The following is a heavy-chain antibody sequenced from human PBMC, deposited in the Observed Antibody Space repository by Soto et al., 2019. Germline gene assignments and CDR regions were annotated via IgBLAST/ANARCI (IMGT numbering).Heavy chain of an antibody. D-gene: IGHD6-6*01. CDR1: GVKSVGNG. CDR3: ASYAQYSSSSGRYYYYYMDV. V-gene: IGHV3-66*01. CDR2: IYSGGST. Sequence: AVGLKRHWNTAAGVKSVGNGVSWVRKKPGKGLEWVSVIYSGGSTYYADSVKGRFTISRDNSKNTLYLQMNSLRAEDTAVYYCASYAQYSSSSGRYYYYYMDVWGKGTTVTVSS. J-gene: IGHJ6*03.